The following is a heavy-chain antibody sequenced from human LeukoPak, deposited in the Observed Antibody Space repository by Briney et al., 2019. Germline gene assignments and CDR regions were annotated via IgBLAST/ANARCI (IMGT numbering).Heavy chain of an antibody. V-gene: IGHV4-39*07. CDR2: IYYSGST. CDR3: ARERTSSGSYIFDY. Sequence: SETLSLTCTVSGGSISSSSYYWGWIRQPPGKGLEWIGSIYYSGSTYYNPSLKSRVTISVDTSKNQFSLKLSSVTAADTAVYYCARERTSSGSYIFDYWGQGTLVTVSS. CDR1: GGSISSSSYY. J-gene: IGHJ4*02. D-gene: IGHD1-26*01.